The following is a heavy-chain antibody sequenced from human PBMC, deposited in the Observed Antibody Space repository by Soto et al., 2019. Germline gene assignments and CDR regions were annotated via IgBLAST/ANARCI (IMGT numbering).Heavy chain of an antibody. CDR1: GFNFSSYA. V-gene: IGHV3-23*01. CDR2: ISGSGGST. Sequence: EVQLLESGGGVVQPGGSLRLSCAASGFNFSSYAMSWVRQAPVKGLEWVSAISGSGGSTYYADSVKGRFTISRDNSKNTLYLQMNSLRAEDTAVYYCATENSSGWYGWFYPWGHGTLVTVSS. CDR3: ATENSSGWYGWFYP. J-gene: IGHJ5*02. D-gene: IGHD6-19*01.